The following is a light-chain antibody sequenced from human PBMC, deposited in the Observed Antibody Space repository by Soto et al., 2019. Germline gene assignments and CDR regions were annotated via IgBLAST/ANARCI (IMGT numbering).Light chain of an antibody. CDR1: QSVSSN. V-gene: IGKV3-20*01. Sequence: EIVMTQSPATLSVSPGEIATLSCRASQSVSSNLAWFQQKPGRPPRLLIYGASSRATDIPDRFSGGGSGTDFTLTIIRLEPEDFAVYYCQQYGSSPWTFGQGTKVDIK. J-gene: IGKJ1*01. CDR2: GAS. CDR3: QQYGSSPWT.